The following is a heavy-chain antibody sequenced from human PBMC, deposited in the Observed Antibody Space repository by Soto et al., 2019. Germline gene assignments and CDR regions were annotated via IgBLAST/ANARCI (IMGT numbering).Heavy chain of an antibody. Sequence: QVQLQQWCAGLLKPSETLSLTCAVYGGSFSGYYWSGIRQPPGKGLEWIGEINHSGSTNYNPSLKSRVTISVDTAKNQFSLKLSSVTDAETAVYYCARGAGDFPDYWGQGTLVTVSS. J-gene: IGHJ4*02. V-gene: IGHV4-34*01. D-gene: IGHD4-17*01. CDR2: INHSGST. CDR3: ARGAGDFPDY. CDR1: GGSFSGYY.